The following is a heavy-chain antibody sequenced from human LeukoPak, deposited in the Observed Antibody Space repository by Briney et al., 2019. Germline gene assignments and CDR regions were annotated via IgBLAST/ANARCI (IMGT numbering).Heavy chain of an antibody. CDR1: GFTFSTYG. D-gene: IGHD4-11*01. CDR2: MLYDGGNI. Sequence: GGSLRLSCAASGFTFSTYGMHWVRQAPGKGLEWVALMLYDGGNIYYPDSVRGRFTISRDNSKNTLYLQMDSLSAEDTAVYYCARDLSKGRYFDYWGQGTLVTVSS. J-gene: IGHJ4*02. CDR3: ARDLSKGRYFDY. V-gene: IGHV3-33*05.